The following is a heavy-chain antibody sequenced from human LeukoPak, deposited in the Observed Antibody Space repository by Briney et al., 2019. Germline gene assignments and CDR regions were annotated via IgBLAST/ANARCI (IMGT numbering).Heavy chain of an antibody. CDR3: ARDMRDGFNWFDP. J-gene: IGHJ5*02. CDR1: GYTFTGYY. Sequence: ASVKDSCKASGYTFTGYYMHWVRQAPGQGLEWMGWINPNSGGTNYAQKFQGRVTMTRDTSISTAYMELSRLRSDDTAVYYCARDMRDGFNWFDPWGQGTLVTVSS. V-gene: IGHV1-2*02. CDR2: INPNSGGT. D-gene: IGHD5-24*01.